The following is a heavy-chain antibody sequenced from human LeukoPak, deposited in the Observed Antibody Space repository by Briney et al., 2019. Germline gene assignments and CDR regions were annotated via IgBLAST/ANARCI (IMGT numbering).Heavy chain of an antibody. CDR3: ASYHSLPKNAFDI. Sequence: SVKVSCKASGYTFTSYDISWVRQAPGQGLEWMGGIIPIFGTANYAQKFQGRVTITADESTSTAYMELSSLRSEDTAVYYCASYHSLPKNAFDIWGQGTMVTVSS. CDR1: GYTFTSYD. CDR2: IIPIFGTA. J-gene: IGHJ3*02. V-gene: IGHV1-69*13. D-gene: IGHD1-14*01.